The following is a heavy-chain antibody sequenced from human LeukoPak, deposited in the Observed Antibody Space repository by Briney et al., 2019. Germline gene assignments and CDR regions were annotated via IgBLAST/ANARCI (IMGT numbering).Heavy chain of an antibody. J-gene: IGHJ4*02. CDR3: ARADSSSSRLDC. CDR1: GFTFSSYS. V-gene: IGHV3-21*01. D-gene: IGHD6-6*01. Sequence: GRSLRLSCAASGFTFSSYSMNWVRQAPGKGLEWVSSDSLRGRFTISRDNGKNSVYLQMNSLRAEDTAVYFCARADSSSSRLDCWGQGTLVTVSS.